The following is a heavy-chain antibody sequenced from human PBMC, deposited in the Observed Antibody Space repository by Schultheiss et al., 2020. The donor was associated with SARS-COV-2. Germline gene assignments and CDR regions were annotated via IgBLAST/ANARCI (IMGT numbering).Heavy chain of an antibody. CDR2: IYYSGST. V-gene: IGHV4-61*05. J-gene: IGHJ5*02. CDR1: GGSISSGYY. D-gene: IGHD3-3*01. CDR3: ARVYDFWSGYSTGWFDP. Sequence: SETLSLTCTVSGGSISSGYYWGWIRQPPGKGLEWIGYIYYSGSTNYNPSLKSRVTISVDTSKNQFSLKLSSVTAADTAVYYCARVYDFWSGYSTGWFDPWGQGTLVTVSS.